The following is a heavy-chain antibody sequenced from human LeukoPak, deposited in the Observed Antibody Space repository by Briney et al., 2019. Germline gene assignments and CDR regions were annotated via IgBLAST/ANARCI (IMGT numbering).Heavy chain of an antibody. CDR3: AGDHDYGNYGTYEDY. D-gene: IGHD4-11*01. CDR2: TYYRSKWYN. CDR1: GDSVSRNSVA. J-gene: IGHJ4*02. Sequence: SQTLSLTCAISGDSVSRNSVAWNWIRQSPSRGLEWLGRTYYRSKWYNDYALSVESRITINPDTSKNQFPLQLNSVTPEDTAVYYCAGDHDYGNYGTYEDYWGQGTLVTVSS. V-gene: IGHV6-1*01.